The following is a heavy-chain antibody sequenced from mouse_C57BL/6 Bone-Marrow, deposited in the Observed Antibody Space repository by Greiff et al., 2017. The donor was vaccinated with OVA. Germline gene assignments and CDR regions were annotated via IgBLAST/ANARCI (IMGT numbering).Heavy chain of an antibody. CDR2: IHPNSGST. Sequence: VQLQQPGAELVKPGASVKLSCKASGYTFTSYWMHWVKQRPGQGLEWIGMIHPNSGSTNYNAKFKSKATLTVDKSSSTAYMQLSSLTSEDSAVYYCARGCGWLLHPWFAYWGQGTLVTVSA. D-gene: IGHD2-3*01. CDR1: GYTFTSYW. J-gene: IGHJ3*01. CDR3: ARGCGWLLHPWFAY. V-gene: IGHV1-64*01.